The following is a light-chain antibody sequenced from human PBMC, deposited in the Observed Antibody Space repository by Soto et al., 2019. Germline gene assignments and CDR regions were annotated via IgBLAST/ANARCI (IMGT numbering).Light chain of an antibody. CDR3: QQYDSYSCS. V-gene: IGKV1-5*01. CDR1: QSISSW. J-gene: IGKJ2*04. CDR2: GAS. Sequence: DIQMTQSPSTLSASVGDRVTITCRASQSISSWLAWYQQKPGKAPKLLISGASSLESGVPSRFSGSGSGTEFTLTISSLQPDDFATYYCQQYDSYSCSFGQGTKVEIK.